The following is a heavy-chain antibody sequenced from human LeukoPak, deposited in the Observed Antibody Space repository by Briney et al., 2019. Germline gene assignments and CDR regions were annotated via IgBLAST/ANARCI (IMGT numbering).Heavy chain of an antibody. CDR1: GDSVSSKSAA. CDR3: ARGTLSGFYYSLDC. J-gene: IGHJ4*02. V-gene: IGHV6-1*01. CDR2: TYYSSKWYN. D-gene: IGHD3-10*01. Sequence: SQTLSLTCAIPGDSVSSKSAAWNWIRQSPSRGLEWLGRTYYSSKWYNDYAVSVKSRIMINSDTSKNQFSLQLKSVTAEDTAVYFCARGTLSGFYYSLDCWGQGTLVTVSS.